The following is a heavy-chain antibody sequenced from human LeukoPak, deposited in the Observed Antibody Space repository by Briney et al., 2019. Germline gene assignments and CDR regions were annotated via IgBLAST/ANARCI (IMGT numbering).Heavy chain of an antibody. D-gene: IGHD6-13*01. CDR1: GFTFSSYS. V-gene: IGHV3-21*01. CDR2: ISSSSSYI. J-gene: IGHJ3*02. CDR3: ARVEAGDDAFDI. Sequence: GGSLRLSCAASGFTFSSYSMNWVRQAPGKGLEWVSSISSSSSYIYYADSVKGRFTISRDNAKNSLYLQMNSLRAEDTAVYYCARVEAGDDAFDIWGQGTKVTVSS.